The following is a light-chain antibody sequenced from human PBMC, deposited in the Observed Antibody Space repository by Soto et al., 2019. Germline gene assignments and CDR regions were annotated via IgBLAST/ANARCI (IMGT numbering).Light chain of an antibody. J-gene: IGKJ2*01. Sequence: EIVLTQSPGTLSLSPGERATLSCRASQSVSSNYLAWFQQKPGQAPRLLIYAASSRATGIPDRFSGSGSGTDFTLTISRLEPEDFAVYYCQQFNSYPPDTFGQGTKLEIK. CDR1: QSVSSNY. CDR2: AAS. V-gene: IGKV3-20*01. CDR3: QQFNSYPPDT.